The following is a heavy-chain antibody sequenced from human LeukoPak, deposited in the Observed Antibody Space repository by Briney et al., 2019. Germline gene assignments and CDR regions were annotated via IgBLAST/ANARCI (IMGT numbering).Heavy chain of an antibody. J-gene: IGHJ5*02. CDR3: ARGRYCSGGSCYGDWFDP. V-gene: IGHV1-69*05. D-gene: IGHD2-15*01. CDR1: GGTFSSYA. Sequence: SVKVSCKASGGTFSSYAISWMRQAPGQGLEWMGGIIPILGTANYAQKFQGRVTITTDESTSTAYMELSSLRSEDTAVYYCARGRYCSGGSCYGDWFDPWGQGTLVTVSS. CDR2: IIPILGTA.